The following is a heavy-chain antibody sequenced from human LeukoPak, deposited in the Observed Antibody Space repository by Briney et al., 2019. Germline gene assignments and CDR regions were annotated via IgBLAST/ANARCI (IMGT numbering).Heavy chain of an antibody. CDR2: ISSRGGST. V-gene: IGHV3-23*01. CDR1: GFSFSNYG. CDR3: AKNAQTSSPPYYDRAFDF. Sequence: GGTLRLSCAASGFSFSNYGMGWVRRAPGKGLEWVSGISSRGGSTYYADSVKGRFTISRDNSKNTLYLQMNSLRDEDTAVYYCAKNAQTSSPPYYDRAFDFWGQGTLVAVSS. D-gene: IGHD3-16*01. J-gene: IGHJ4*02.